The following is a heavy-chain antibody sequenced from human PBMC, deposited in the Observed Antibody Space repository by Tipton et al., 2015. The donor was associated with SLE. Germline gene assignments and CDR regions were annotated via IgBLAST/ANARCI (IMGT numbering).Heavy chain of an antibody. CDR3: ARQIDPPYTYYFDY. CDR2: IYYNGDT. D-gene: IGHD2-21*01. Sequence: TLSLTCTVSGASISSGGYYWSWIRQHPGKGLEWIGYIYYNGDTYYIPSLKSRLTISLDTSKNQVSLKLNSVTAADTAVYYCARQIDPPYTYYFDYWGQGTLVTVSS. CDR1: GASISSGGYY. J-gene: IGHJ4*02. V-gene: IGHV4-31*03.